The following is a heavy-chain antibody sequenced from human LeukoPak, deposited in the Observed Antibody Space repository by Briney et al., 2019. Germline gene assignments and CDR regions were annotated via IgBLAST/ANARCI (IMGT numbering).Heavy chain of an antibody. V-gene: IGHV1-69*13. D-gene: IGHD3-3*01. Sequence: ASVKVSCKASGGTFSSYAISWVRQAPGQGLEWMGGIIPIFGTANYAQKFQGRVTITADESTSTAYMELSSLRSEDTAVYYCAGGIFGVAQNWFDPWGQGTLVTVSS. CDR3: AGGIFGVAQNWFDP. CDR1: GGTFSSYA. CDR2: IIPIFGTA. J-gene: IGHJ5*02.